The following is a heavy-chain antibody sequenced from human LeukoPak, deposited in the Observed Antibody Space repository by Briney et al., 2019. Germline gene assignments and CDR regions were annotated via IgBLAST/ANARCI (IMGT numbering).Heavy chain of an antibody. Sequence: TSETLSLTCTVSGGSISSYYWSWVRQAPGKGLEWVSAISGSGESTFYADSVKGRFTISRDNSKNTLSLQMNSLRAEDTAVYYCAKLHSSSSLYYGMDVWGQGTTVTVSS. J-gene: IGHJ6*02. CDR3: AKLHSSSSLYYGMDV. CDR1: GGSISSYY. V-gene: IGHV3-23*01. CDR2: ISGSGEST. D-gene: IGHD6-6*01.